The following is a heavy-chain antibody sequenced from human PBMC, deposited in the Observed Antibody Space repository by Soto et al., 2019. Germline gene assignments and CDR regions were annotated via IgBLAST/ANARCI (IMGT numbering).Heavy chain of an antibody. V-gene: IGHV3-73*01. CDR2: IRSKANSYAT. CDR1: GFTFSGSA. Sequence: SGGSLRLSCAASGFTFSGSAMHWVRQASGKGLEWVGRIRSKANSYATAYAASVKGRFTISRDDSKNTAYLQMNSLKTEDTAVYYCASGDKLGYCSGGSCSTPYYFDYWGQGTLVTVSS. CDR3: ASGDKLGYCSGGSCSTPYYFDY. J-gene: IGHJ4*02. D-gene: IGHD2-15*01.